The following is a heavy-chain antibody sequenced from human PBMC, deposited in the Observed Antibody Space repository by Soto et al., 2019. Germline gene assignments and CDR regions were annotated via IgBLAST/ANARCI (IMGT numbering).Heavy chain of an antibody. CDR1: GGSISSYY. D-gene: IGHD5-18*01. V-gene: IGHV4-59*08. J-gene: IGHJ6*03. CDR2: IYYGGST. Sequence: QVQLQESGPGLVKPSETLSLTCTVSGGSISSYYWSWIRQPPGKGLEWIGYIYYGGSTNNNPSLKGRVPQPEHTPRHQFSLKLSCVTAGDTAVYYCAGGGYSYGFNYHYYYMDVWGKGTTVTVSS. CDR3: AGGGYSYGFNYHYYYMDV.